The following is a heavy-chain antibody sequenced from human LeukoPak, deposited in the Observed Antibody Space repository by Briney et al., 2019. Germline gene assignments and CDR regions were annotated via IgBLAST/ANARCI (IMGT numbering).Heavy chain of an antibody. CDR3: AKEPCGGDCYWYYFDY. CDR2: FSGSGGSI. J-gene: IGHJ4*01. Sequence: GGSLRLSCAASGFTFSSYAMSWVRQAPGKGREWVSAFSGSGGSIYYADSVKGRFTISRDNSKNTQYLQMNSLRAEDTAVYYCAKEPCGGDCYWYYFDYWGQGTLVTVSS. D-gene: IGHD2-21*02. CDR1: GFTFSSYA. V-gene: IGHV3-23*01.